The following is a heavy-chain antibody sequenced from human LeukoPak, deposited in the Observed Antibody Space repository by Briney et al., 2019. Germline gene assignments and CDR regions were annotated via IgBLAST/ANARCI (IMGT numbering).Heavy chain of an antibody. V-gene: IGHV1-69*13. J-gene: IGHJ4*02. Sequence: ASVKVSCKASGGTFSSYAISWVRQAPGQGLEWMGGIIPIFGTANYAQKFQGRVTITADESTSTAYMELSSLRSEDTAVYYCARGGSRQISSSDLDYWGQGTLVTVSS. CDR1: GGTFSSYA. D-gene: IGHD6-6*01. CDR2: IIPIFGTA. CDR3: ARGGSRQISSSDLDY.